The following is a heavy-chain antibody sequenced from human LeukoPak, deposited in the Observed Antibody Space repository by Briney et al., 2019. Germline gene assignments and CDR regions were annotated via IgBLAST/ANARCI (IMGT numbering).Heavy chain of an antibody. CDR1: GFTFSSYA. V-gene: IGHV3-64D*09. D-gene: IGHD6-13*01. CDR2: ISSNGGST. J-gene: IGHJ4*02. Sequence: PGESLRLSCSASGFTFSSYAMHWVRQAPGKGLEYVSAISSNGGSTYYADSVKGRFTIARDNSKNTLYLRMSSLRAEDTAVYYCVKLQQYSSSWYEGYFDYWGQGTLVTVSS. CDR3: VKLQQYSSSWYEGYFDY.